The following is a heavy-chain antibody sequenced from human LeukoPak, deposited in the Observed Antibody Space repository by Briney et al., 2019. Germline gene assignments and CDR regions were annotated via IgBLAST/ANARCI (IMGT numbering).Heavy chain of an antibody. CDR3: ARSYSGYDTYYFDY. D-gene: IGHD5-12*01. J-gene: IGHJ4*02. CDR2: IYYSGYT. V-gene: IGHV4-59*01. CDR1: GASISSCY. Sequence: SETLSLTCTVSGASISSCYWSWIRQPPGKGLEWIGCIYYSGYTNYNPSLKSRVTISVDTSKNQFSLKLSSVTAADTAVYYCARSYSGYDTYYFDYWGQGTLVTVSS.